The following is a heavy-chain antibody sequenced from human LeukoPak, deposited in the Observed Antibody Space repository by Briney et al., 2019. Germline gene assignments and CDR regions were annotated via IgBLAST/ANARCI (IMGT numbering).Heavy chain of an antibody. CDR3: ARDRGYCSGGSCYRWFAP. J-gene: IGHJ5*02. Sequence: SETLSVTCTVSGGSSSSDCWSWIRQPPGKGLEWIGYIYYSGSTNYNPSLKSRVTISVDTSKNQFSLKLSSVTAADTAVYYCARDRGYCSGGSCYRWFAPWGQGTLVTVSS. CDR2: IYYSGST. CDR1: GGSSSSDC. D-gene: IGHD2-15*01. V-gene: IGHV4-59*01.